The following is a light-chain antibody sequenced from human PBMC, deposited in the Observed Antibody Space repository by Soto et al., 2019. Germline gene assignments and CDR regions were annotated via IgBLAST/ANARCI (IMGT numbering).Light chain of an antibody. V-gene: IGLV1-40*01. CDR1: SSNIGTGYD. J-gene: IGLJ2*01. CDR2: GNS. CDR3: QSYDTSLSGYVV. Sequence: QSVLTQPPSVSGAPGQRVTISCTGSSSNIGTGYDVHWYQQLPGTAPKLLIYGNSNRPSGVPDRFSASKSGTSASLAITGLQAEDEADYYCQSYDTSLSGYVVFSGGTKLTVL.